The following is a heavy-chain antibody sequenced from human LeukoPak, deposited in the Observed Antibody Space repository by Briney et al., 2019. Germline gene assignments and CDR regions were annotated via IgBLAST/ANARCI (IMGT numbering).Heavy chain of an antibody. CDR1: GFTFSSYS. CDR3: ASSSGWFGY. J-gene: IGHJ5*01. V-gene: IGHV3-48*01. D-gene: IGHD6-19*01. CDR2: ISSTTSTI. Sequence: GGSLRLSCAASGFTFSSYSMIWVRQAPGKGLEWVSYISSTTSTIYHADSVKGRFTISRDNAKNSLYLQMNSLRGDDTAVYYCASSSGWFGYWGQGTLVTVSS.